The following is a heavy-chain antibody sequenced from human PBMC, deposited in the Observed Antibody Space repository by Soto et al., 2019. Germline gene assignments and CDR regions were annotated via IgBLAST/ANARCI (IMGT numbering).Heavy chain of an antibody. D-gene: IGHD6-19*01. CDR2: IVVGSGNT. CDR1: GFTSTSSA. V-gene: IGHV1-58*01. Sequence: SVKVSCKASGFTSTSSAVQWVRQARGQRLERIGWIVVGSGNTNYAQKFQERVTITRDMSTSTAYMELSSLRSEDTAVYYCAADHGIAVAGDAFDIWGQGTMVTVS. CDR3: AADHGIAVAGDAFDI. J-gene: IGHJ3*02.